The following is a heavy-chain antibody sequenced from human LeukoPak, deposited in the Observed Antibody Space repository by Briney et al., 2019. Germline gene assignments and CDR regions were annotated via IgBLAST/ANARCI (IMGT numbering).Heavy chain of an antibody. CDR1: GFTFTKYW. Sequence: PGGSLRLSCAASGFTFTKYWMTWVRQAPGKGLEWVANIKQDGSEKFYVDSVKGRFTISRDNAKNSPDLQINSLGAEDTAVYYCARGLDCRSTSCYLDNWGQGTLVTVSS. D-gene: IGHD2-2*01. CDR2: IKQDGSEK. V-gene: IGHV3-7*01. CDR3: ARGLDCRSTSCYLDN. J-gene: IGHJ4*02.